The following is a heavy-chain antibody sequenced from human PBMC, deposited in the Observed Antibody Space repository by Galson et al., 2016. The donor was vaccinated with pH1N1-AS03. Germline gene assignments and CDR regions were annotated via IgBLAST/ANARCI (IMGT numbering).Heavy chain of an antibody. D-gene: IGHD3-3*01. J-gene: IGHJ1*01. CDR3: ATIFVRLNYAY. V-gene: IGHV1-69*11. CDR1: GGTFSSYG. CDR2: IIPLLDKA. Sequence: SVKVSCKASGGTFSSYGISWVRQAPGQGLEWMGTIIPLLDKADYAQRFQGRVTITADESASTVNMELSGLRSEDSAVYYCATIFVRLNYAYWGQGTLVTVSS.